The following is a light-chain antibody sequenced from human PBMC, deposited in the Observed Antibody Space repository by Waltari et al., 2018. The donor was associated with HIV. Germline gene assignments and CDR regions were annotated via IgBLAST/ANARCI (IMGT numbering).Light chain of an antibody. CDR2: DVN. CDR3: CSYAGNYTLV. J-gene: IGLJ2*01. Sequence: VSCTGTSSDVGGYNYVSWYQQHPGKAPKLMIYDVNKRPSGVPDRFSGSKSGNTASLTISGLQAEDEADYYCCSYAGNYTLVFGGGTKLTVL. CDR1: SSDVGGYNY. V-gene: IGLV2-11*01.